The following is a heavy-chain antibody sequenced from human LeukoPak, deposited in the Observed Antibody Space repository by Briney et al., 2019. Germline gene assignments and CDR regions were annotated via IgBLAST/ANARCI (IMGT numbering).Heavy chain of an antibody. J-gene: IGHJ3*01. Sequence: SETLSLTCTVSGGSISGYYWSWIRQPPGKGLEWIGYMFYSGSTNYNPSLKSRVTISVDTSKNQFSLKLSSVTAADTAVYYCARRRQVSYYSPYAFDLWGQGTMVTVSS. D-gene: IGHD2-15*01. CDR1: GGSISGYY. CDR3: ARRRQVSYYSPYAFDL. V-gene: IGHV4-59*08. CDR2: MFYSGST.